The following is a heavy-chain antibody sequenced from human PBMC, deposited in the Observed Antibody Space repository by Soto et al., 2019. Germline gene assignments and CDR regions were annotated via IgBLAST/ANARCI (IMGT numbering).Heavy chain of an antibody. CDR3: ARHPSDFWFDP. CDR2: IYYSGST. CDR1: GSSISSSSYC. D-gene: IGHD2-21*02. J-gene: IGHJ5*02. V-gene: IGHV4-39*01. Sequence: PSETLSLTCTLSGSSISSSSYCWGWIRKPPGKGLEWIGSIYYSGSTYYNPSLKSRVTVSVDTSKNQFSLKLSSVTAADTAVYYCARHPSDFWFDPWGQGTLVTSPQ.